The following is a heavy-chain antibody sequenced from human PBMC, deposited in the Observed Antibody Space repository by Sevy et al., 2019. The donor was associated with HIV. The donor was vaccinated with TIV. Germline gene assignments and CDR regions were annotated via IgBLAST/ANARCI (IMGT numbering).Heavy chain of an antibody. D-gene: IGHD5-18*01. CDR2: INPNSGGT. CDR1: GYTFTGYY. V-gene: IGHV1-2*02. Sequence: ASVKVSCKASGYTFTGYYMHWVRQAPGQGLEWMGWINPNSGGTTYAQKFQGRITMTRDTSISTAYMELSRPRSDDTSVYYCASHVDTAMVTGMDVSGQGTTVTVSS. CDR3: ASHVDTAMVTGMDV. J-gene: IGHJ6*02.